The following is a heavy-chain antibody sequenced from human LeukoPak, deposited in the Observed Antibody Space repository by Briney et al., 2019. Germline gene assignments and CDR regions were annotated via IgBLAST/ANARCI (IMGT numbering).Heavy chain of an antibody. D-gene: IGHD2-15*01. V-gene: IGHV3-49*04. J-gene: IGHJ4*02. CDR1: GFTFGDYA. Sequence: GGSLRLSCTASGFTFGDYAMSWVRQAPGKGLEWVSFIRSKAYGGTTEYAASVKGRFTISRDDSKSIAYLQMNSLKTEDTAVYYCTRVPLVAASVFFDYWGQGTLVTVSS. CDR2: IRSKAYGGTT. CDR3: TRVPLVAASVFFDY.